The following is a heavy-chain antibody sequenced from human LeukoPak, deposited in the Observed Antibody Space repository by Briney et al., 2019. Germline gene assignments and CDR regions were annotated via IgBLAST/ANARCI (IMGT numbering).Heavy chain of an antibody. D-gene: IGHD6-19*01. CDR1: GGSISSSSYY. Sequence: PSETLSPTCTVSGGSISSSSYYWGWIRQPPGKGLEWIGSIYYSGTTYYNPSLKSRVTISVDTSKNQFSLKLSSVTAADTAVYYCARMSYSSGWHYYYYYMDVWGKGTTVTVSS. J-gene: IGHJ6*03. CDR2: IYYSGTT. V-gene: IGHV4-39*07. CDR3: ARMSYSSGWHYYYYYMDV.